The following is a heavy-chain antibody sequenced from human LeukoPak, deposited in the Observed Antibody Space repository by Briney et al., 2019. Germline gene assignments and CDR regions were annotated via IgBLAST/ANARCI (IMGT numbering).Heavy chain of an antibody. CDR2: IYYSGST. CDR1: GGSISSYY. CDR3: ARGLDYYDSSGLYYYYMDV. D-gene: IGHD3-22*01. Sequence: SETLSLTCTVSGGSISSYYWSWIRQPPGKGLEWIGYIYYSGSTNYNPSLKSRVTISVDTSKNQFSLKLSSVTAADTAVYYCARGLDYYDSSGLYYYYMDVWGKGTTVTVSS. V-gene: IGHV4-59*12. J-gene: IGHJ6*03.